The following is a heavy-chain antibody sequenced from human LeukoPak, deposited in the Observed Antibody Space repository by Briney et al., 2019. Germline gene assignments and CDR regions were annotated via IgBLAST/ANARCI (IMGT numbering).Heavy chain of an antibody. J-gene: IGHJ3*02. V-gene: IGHV3-13*01. CDR2: SGTVGDT. CDR1: GFTFSRYD. D-gene: IGHD6-19*01. CDR3: ARTKPWPNNDVFDM. Sequence: GGSLRLSCAASGFTFSRYDMHWVRQITGKGLEWLSNSGTVGDTYYPDSVKGRFTTSRENAKNSVYLQMDSLRVGDTAVYYCARTKPWPNNDVFDMWGRGTLVIVSS.